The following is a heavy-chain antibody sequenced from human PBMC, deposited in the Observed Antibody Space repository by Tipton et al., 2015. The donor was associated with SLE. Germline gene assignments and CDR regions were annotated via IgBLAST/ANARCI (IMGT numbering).Heavy chain of an antibody. Sequence: TLSLTCTVSGGSVSNPSYYWGWIRQPPGKGLEWIGSVYYSGSTYYSPSLKSRVTTSVDTSKNQFSLKLNSVTASDTAVYYCARQVASFDYWGQGTLVTVSS. CDR1: GGSVSNPSYY. V-gene: IGHV4-39*01. CDR3: ARQVASFDY. D-gene: IGHD5-12*01. J-gene: IGHJ4*02. CDR2: VYYSGST.